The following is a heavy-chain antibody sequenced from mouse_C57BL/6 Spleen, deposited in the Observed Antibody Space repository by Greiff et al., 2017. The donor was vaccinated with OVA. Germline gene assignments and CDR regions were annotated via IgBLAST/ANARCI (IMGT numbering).Heavy chain of an antibody. CDR1: GYTFTSYW. CDR2: IDPSDSYT. Sequence: VQLQQPGAELVMPGASVKLSCKASGYTFTSYWMHWVKQRPGQGLEWIGEIDPSDSYTNYNQKFKGKSTLTVDKSSSTAYMQLSSLTSEDSAVYFSAREDSSGHDYWGQGTTLTVSS. J-gene: IGHJ2*01. V-gene: IGHV1-69*01. CDR3: AREDSSGHDY. D-gene: IGHD3-2*02.